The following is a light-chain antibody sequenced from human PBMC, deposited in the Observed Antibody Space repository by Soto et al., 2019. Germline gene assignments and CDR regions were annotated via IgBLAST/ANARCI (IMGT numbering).Light chain of an antibody. J-gene: IGKJ4*01. Sequence: DIQMTQSPSFVSASVGDRVTITCRASRSVGRWLAWYQQKPGKAPKVLIYTASILQSGVPSRFSGSGSGTDFSLSISSLQPEDFATYFCQQGDSFPLTFGGGTKVENK. CDR1: RSVGRW. CDR2: TAS. CDR3: QQGDSFPLT. V-gene: IGKV1-12*01.